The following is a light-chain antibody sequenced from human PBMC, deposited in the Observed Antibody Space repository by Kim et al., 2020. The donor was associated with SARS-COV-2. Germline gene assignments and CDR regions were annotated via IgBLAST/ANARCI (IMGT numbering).Light chain of an antibody. V-gene: IGLV1-40*01. J-gene: IGLJ2*01. CDR3: QSYDSSLRGVI. Sequence: QRVTISCTGSSSNLGTGYDVHWYQQLPGTAPKVLIYGNTNRPSGVPDRFSASKSGTSASLAITGLQAEDEADYYCQSYDSSLRGVIFGGGTQLTVL. CDR1: SSNLGTGYD. CDR2: GNT.